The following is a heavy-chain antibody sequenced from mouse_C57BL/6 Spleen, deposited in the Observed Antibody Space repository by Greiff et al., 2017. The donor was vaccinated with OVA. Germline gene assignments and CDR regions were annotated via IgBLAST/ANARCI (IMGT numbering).Heavy chain of an antibody. CDR2: ISSGSSTI. V-gene: IGHV5-17*01. D-gene: IGHD1-1*01. J-gene: IGHJ1*03. Sequence: EVKLMESGGGLVKPGGSLKLSCAASGFTFSDYGMHWVRQAPEKGLEWVAYISSGSSTIYYADTVKGRFTISRDNAKNTLFLQMTSLRSEDTAMYYCARPDTVVPNWYFDVWGTGTTVTVSS. CDR3: ARPDTVVPNWYFDV. CDR1: GFTFSDYG.